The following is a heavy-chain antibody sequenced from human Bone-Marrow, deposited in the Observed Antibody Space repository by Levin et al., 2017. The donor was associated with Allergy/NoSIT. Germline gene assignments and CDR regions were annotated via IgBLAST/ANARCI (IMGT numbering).Heavy chain of an antibody. CDR2: ISGSDSTI. Sequence: PGGSLRLSCAASGFTFSNYYMYWVRQAPGKGLELVSYISGSDSTIYYAGSVKGRFTTSRDNAKNSLYLQLNSLRAEDTAVYYCARGFCSGGTCYRGYWGQGTLVTVSS. CDR1: GFTFSNYY. D-gene: IGHD2-15*01. V-gene: IGHV3-48*01. CDR3: ARGFCSGGTCYRGY. J-gene: IGHJ4*02.